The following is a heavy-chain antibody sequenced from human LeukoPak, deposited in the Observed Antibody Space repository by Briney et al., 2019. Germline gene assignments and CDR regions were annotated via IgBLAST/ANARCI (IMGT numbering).Heavy chain of an antibody. J-gene: IGHJ5*02. CDR1: GGSISSYY. V-gene: IGHV4-59*01. Sequence: PSETLSLTCTVSGGSISSYYWSWIRQPPGKGLEWIGYVYYCGSTNYNPSLKSRVTISVDTSKNQFSLKLSSVTAADTAVYYCARGGRVVPAAEWFDPWGQGTLVTVSS. CDR3: ARGGRVVPAAEWFDP. D-gene: IGHD2-2*01. CDR2: VYYCGST.